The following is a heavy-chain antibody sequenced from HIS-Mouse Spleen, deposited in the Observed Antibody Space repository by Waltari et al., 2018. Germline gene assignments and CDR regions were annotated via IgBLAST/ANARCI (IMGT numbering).Heavy chain of an antibody. J-gene: IGHJ2*01. CDR2: IKQDGSEK. CDR1: GFTFSSYW. D-gene: IGHD6-13*01. Sequence: EVQLVESGGGWVQPGGYLRLSCAASGFTFSSYWISWVRQAPGEGLEWVANIKQDGSEKYYVDSVKGRFTISRDNAKNSLYLQMNSLRAEDTAVYYCARVGRIAAATTRADWYFDLWGRGTLVTVSS. V-gene: IGHV3-7*01. CDR3: ARVGRIAAATTRADWYFDL.